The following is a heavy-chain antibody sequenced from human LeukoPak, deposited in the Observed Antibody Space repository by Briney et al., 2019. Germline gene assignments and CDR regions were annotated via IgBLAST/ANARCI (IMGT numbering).Heavy chain of an antibody. CDR1: GFTFSSYS. V-gene: IGHV3-30*18. J-gene: IGHJ4*02. CDR2: MSYGGRNA. D-gene: IGHD1-1*01. CDR3: AKVQLERRELLPNFDG. Sequence: PGGSLRLSCAASGFTFSSYSIHWVRQAPAKGLEWVAVMSYGGRNAYYADSVKGRFTISRDNSKNTVYLQMNSLRVDDTAVYYCAKVQLERRELLPNFDGWGQGTLVTVSS.